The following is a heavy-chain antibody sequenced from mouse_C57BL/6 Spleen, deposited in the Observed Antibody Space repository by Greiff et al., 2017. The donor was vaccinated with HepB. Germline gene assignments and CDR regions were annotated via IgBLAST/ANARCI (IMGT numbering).Heavy chain of an antibody. D-gene: IGHD2-4*01. CDR2: IRNKANNHAT. Sequence: EVQGVESGGGLVQPGGSMKLSCAASGFTFSDAWMDWVRQSPEKGLEWVAEIRNKANNHATYYAESVKGRFTISRDDSKSSVYLQMNSLIAEDTGIYYCTRGLRPWFAYWGQGTLVTVSA. CDR3: TRGLRPWFAY. V-gene: IGHV6-6*01. CDR1: GFTFSDAW. J-gene: IGHJ3*01.